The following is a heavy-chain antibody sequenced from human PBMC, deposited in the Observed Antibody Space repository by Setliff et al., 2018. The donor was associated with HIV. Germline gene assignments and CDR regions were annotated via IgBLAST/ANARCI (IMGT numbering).Heavy chain of an antibody. Sequence: ASVKVSCKASGYSFTDDDINWVRQATGRGLEWMGWMDPRSGHTVYAKKFQGRVTITRDTSISTAYMELNSLRSEDTAVYFCARAMRPGTGWLLYFYYYLDVWGTGTTVTVSS. CDR3: ARAMRPGTGWLLYFYYYLDV. CDR2: MDPRSGHT. D-gene: IGHD6-19*01. J-gene: IGHJ6*03. CDR1: GYSFTDDD. V-gene: IGHV1-8*01.